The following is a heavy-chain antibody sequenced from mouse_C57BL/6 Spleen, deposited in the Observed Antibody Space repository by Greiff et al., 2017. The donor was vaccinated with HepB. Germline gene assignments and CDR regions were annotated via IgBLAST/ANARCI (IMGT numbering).Heavy chain of an antibody. Sequence: VQRVESGAELARPGASVKLSCKASGYTFTSYGISWVKQRTGQGLEWIGEIYPRSGNTYYNEKFKGKATLTADKSSSTAYMELRSLTSEDSAVYFCARSGTYYSAQYYFDYWGQGTTLTVSS. CDR3: ARSGTYYSAQYYFDY. CDR2: IYPRSGNT. CDR1: GYTFTSYG. D-gene: IGHD2-12*01. J-gene: IGHJ2*01. V-gene: IGHV1-81*01.